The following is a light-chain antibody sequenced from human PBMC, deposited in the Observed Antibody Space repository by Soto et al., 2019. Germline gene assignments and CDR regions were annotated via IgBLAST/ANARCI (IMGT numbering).Light chain of an antibody. CDR1: QSVSSTY. Sequence: EIVLTQSPGTLSLSPGERVTLSCRASQSVSSTYLAWYQQKPGQAPRLLIYGASSRATGIPDRFSGSGSGTDFTLTISRLEPEDFAVYYCQQYDNPLYTFGQGTKLEIK. CDR2: GAS. V-gene: IGKV3-20*01. CDR3: QQYDNPLYT. J-gene: IGKJ2*01.